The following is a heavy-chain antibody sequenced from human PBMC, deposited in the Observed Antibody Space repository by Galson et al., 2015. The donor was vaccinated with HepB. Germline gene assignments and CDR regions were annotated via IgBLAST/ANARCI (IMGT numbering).Heavy chain of an antibody. CDR2: IKQDGSEN. J-gene: IGHJ2*01. D-gene: IGHD3-22*01. CDR3: ARTVSDYYDSSGYYYPAVWYVDL. Sequence: SLRLSCAASGFTFSSYWMSWVRQAPGKGLEWVANIKQDGSENYYVDSVKGRFTISRDNAKNSLYLQMNSLRAEDTAVYYCARTVSDYYDSSGYYYPAVWYVDLWGRGTLVTVSS. V-gene: IGHV3-7*03. CDR1: GFTFSSYW.